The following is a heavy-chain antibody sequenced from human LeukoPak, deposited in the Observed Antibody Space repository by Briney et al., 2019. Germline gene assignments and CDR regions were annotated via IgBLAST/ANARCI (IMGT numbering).Heavy chain of an antibody. CDR2: IKQDGSEK. CDR3: ARDQVATTTTFDY. V-gene: IGHV3-7*01. Sequence: GGSLRLSCAASGFTFSSYGMHWVRQAPGKGLEWVANIKQDGSEKYYVDSVKGRFTISRDNAKNSLYLQMNSLRAEDTAVYYCARDQVATTTTFDYWGQGTLVTVSS. J-gene: IGHJ4*02. D-gene: IGHD5-24*01. CDR1: GFTFSSYG.